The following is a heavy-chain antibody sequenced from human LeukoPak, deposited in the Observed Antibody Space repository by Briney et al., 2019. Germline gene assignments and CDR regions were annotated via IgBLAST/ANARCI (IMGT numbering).Heavy chain of an antibody. D-gene: IGHD1/OR15-1a*01. Sequence: GGSLRLSCAASGFTFSSYAMSWVRQAPGKGLEWVSAISGSGGSTYYADSVKGRFTISRDNSKNTLYLQMNSLRAEDTAVYYCARDNAGPRTYYFDYWGQGTLVTVSS. CDR2: ISGSGGST. V-gene: IGHV3-23*01. CDR1: GFTFSSYA. J-gene: IGHJ4*02. CDR3: ARDNAGPRTYYFDY.